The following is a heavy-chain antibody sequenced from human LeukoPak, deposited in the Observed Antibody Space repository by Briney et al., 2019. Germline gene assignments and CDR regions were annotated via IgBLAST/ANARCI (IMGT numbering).Heavy chain of an antibody. D-gene: IGHD6-13*01. CDR2: IYYSGST. CDR3: AREYSSRDWFDP. Sequence: SETLSLTCNVSGGSITYYYWSWIRQPPGKGLEWIGYIYYSGSTKYNPSLKSRVTISVDTSKNQLSLKLSSVTAADTAVYYCAREYSSRDWFDPWGQGTLVTVSS. CDR1: GGSITYYY. J-gene: IGHJ5*02. V-gene: IGHV4-59*01.